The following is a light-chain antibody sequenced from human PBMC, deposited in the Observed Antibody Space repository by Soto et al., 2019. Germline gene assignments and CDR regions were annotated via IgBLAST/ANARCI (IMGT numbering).Light chain of an antibody. V-gene: IGLV2-14*01. CDR2: AVT. CDR3: TSYADSSPVV. CDR1: SSDVGGYNY. J-gene: IGLJ2*01. Sequence: QSALTQPASVSGSPGQSIAISCTGTSSDVGGYNYVSWYQQHPGKAPKLVIYAVTNRPSGVSDRFSGSKSGNTASLTISGLQAEDDADYYCTSYADSSPVVFGGGTKLTVL.